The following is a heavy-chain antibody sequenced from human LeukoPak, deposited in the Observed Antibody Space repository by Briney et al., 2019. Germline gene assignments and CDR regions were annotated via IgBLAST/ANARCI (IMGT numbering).Heavy chain of an antibody. V-gene: IGHV3-30*01. CDR2: ISSGGTYK. CDR1: RFTFRNYA. J-gene: IGHJ4*02. CDR3: ARDSTYYYESGSSGPHYFDN. D-gene: IGHD3-10*01. Sequence: GKSLRLSCAASRFTFRNYALHWVRQAPGKGLEWVSLISSGGTYKYYADSVKGRFTISGDDSKNTVYLQLNSLRPEDTAVYYCARDSTYYYESGSSGPHYFDNWGQGTLVTVSS.